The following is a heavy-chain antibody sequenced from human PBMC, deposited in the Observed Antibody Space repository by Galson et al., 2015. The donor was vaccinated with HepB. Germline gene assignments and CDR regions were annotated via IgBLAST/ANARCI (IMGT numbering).Heavy chain of an antibody. CDR2: IYHSGST. J-gene: IGHJ4*02. Sequence: SETLSLTCAVSGGSISSSNWWSWVRQPPGKGLEWIGEIYHSGSTNYNPSLKSRVTISVDKSKNQFSLKLSSVTAADTAVYYCARDGAGIAVATIDNGYYFDYWGQGTLVTVSS. V-gene: IGHV4-4*02. CDR1: GGSISSSNW. D-gene: IGHD6-19*01. CDR3: ARDGAGIAVATIDNGYYFDY.